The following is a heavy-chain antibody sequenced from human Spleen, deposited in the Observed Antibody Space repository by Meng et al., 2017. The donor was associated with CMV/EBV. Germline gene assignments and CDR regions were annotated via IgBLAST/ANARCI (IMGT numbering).Heavy chain of an antibody. D-gene: IGHD6-6*01. CDR1: GYTFTGYY. J-gene: IGHJ6*02. V-gene: IGHV1-2*02. CDR2: INPNSGGT. CDR3: ARDGDGSSSYYYYYGMDV. Sequence: ASVKVSCKASGYTFTGYYMHWVRQAPGQGLEWMGWINPNSGGTNYAQKFQGSVTMTRDTSISTAYMELSRLRSDDTAVYYCARDGDGSSSYYYYYGMDVWGQGTTVTVSS.